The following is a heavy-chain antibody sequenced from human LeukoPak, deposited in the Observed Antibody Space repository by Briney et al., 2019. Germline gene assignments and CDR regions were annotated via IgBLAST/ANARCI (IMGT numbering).Heavy chain of an antibody. J-gene: IGHJ4*02. Sequence: SGTLSLTCAVSGGSISSGGYYWSWIRQHPGKGLEWIGYIYYSGSTYYNPSLKSRVTISVDTSKNQFSLKLSSVTAADTAVYYCARDRGGIDYGDSLFDYWGQGTLVTVSS. CDR3: ARDRGGIDYGDSLFDY. V-gene: IGHV4-31*11. CDR2: IYYSGST. CDR1: GGSISSGGYY. D-gene: IGHD4-17*01.